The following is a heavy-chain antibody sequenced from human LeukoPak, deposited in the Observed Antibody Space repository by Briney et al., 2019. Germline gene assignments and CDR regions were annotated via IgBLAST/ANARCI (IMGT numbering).Heavy chain of an antibody. V-gene: IGHV4-59*01. J-gene: IGHJ4*02. CDR1: GDSIGSFY. Sequence: SETLSLTCTVSGDSIGSFYWSWIRQPPGKGLEGIGNIYYSGNTNYNPSLKSRVTISVDTSKNQFSLKLTSVTAADTAIYYCARPARYCSGGSCRDYWGQGTLVTVSS. CDR3: ARPARYCSGGSCRDY. D-gene: IGHD2-15*01. CDR2: IYYSGNT.